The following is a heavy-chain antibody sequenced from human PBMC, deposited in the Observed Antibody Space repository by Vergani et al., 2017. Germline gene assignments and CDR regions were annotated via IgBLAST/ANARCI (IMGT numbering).Heavy chain of an antibody. J-gene: IGHJ5*02. Sequence: QLQLQESGPGLVKPSETLSLTCTVSGGSISSSSYYWGWIRQPPGKGLEWIGSIYYSGSTYYNQSLKSRGTISVDTSKNQFSLKLSSVTAADTAVYYCARRTYYGSGKGWFGPWGQGTLVTVSS. D-gene: IGHD3-10*01. CDR2: IYYSGST. V-gene: IGHV4-39*07. CDR1: GGSISSSSYY. CDR3: ARRTYYGSGKGWFGP.